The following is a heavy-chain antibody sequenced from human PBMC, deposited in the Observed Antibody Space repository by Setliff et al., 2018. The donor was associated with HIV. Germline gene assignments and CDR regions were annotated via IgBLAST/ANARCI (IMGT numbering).Heavy chain of an antibody. CDR1: GYTFSDYY. J-gene: IGHJ3*02. D-gene: IGHD6-13*01. Sequence: GASVKVSCKASGYTFSDYYMHWVRQAPGQGLEWMGWINPNSGGTNYAQKFQGRVNMTRDTSISPTYMELSRLRSDDTAVYYCARDPGYKSTWYGVFDSWGQGTMVTVSS. CDR3: ARDPGYKSTWYGVFDS. V-gene: IGHV1-2*02. CDR2: INPNSGGT.